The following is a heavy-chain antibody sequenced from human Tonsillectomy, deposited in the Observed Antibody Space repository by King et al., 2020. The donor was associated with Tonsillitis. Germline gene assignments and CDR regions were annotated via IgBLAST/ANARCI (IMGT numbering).Heavy chain of an antibody. J-gene: IGHJ3*02. CDR1: GFTVSSNY. V-gene: IGHV3-66*01. CDR2: IYSGGTT. Sequence: VQLVESGGGLVQPGGSLRLSCAASGFTVSSNYMSWVRQAPGKGLEWVSVIYSGGTTYYADSVKGRFTISRDNSKNTLYLQMNSLRAEDTAVYYCARDLSNMCSSGWYGAFDIWGQGTMVTVSS. D-gene: IGHD6-19*01. CDR3: ARDLSNMCSSGWYGAFDI.